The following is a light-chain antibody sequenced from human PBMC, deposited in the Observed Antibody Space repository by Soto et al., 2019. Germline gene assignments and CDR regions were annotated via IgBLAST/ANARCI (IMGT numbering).Light chain of an antibody. Sequence: EIVMTQSPATLSVSPGERVTLSCRASQFISNSLAGYQQRPGQAPRLLIYDASNRATGIPDRFRGSGSGTDFTLTISSLEPEDFALYYCQQGTDWPPGTFGQGTKVDIK. V-gene: IGKV3-11*01. CDR2: DAS. CDR3: QQGTDWPPGT. CDR1: QFISNS. J-gene: IGKJ1*01.